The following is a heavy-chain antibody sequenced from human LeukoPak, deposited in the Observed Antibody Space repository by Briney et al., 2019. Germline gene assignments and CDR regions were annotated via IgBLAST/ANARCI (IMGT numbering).Heavy chain of an antibody. CDR1: GYTFTTYF. Sequence: ASMKVSCKTSGYTFTTYFIHWVRQAPGQGLEWMGGINPYSGDTKYAQKFQGRVTMTRDTSISTAYMELRSLRSDDTAVYYCARVRGYYGSGSYSNYYGMDVWGQGTTVTVSS. CDR2: INPYSGDT. CDR3: ARVRGYYGSGSYSNYYGMDV. V-gene: IGHV1-2*02. J-gene: IGHJ6*02. D-gene: IGHD3-10*01.